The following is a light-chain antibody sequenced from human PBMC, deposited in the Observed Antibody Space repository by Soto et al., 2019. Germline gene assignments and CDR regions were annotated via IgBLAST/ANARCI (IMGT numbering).Light chain of an antibody. Sequence: DIQMTQSPSSLSASVGNRVTITCRASQNIKTYLNWYQQKPGKAPNLLIYAASNLHSGVPSRFSGSGSGTEFTLTISSLQPDDFATYYCQQYNSYLFGQGTKVDI. CDR3: QQYNSYL. CDR1: QNIKTY. J-gene: IGKJ1*01. CDR2: AAS. V-gene: IGKV1-5*01.